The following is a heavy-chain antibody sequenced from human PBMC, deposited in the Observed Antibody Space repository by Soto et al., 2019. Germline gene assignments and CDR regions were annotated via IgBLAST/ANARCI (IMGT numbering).Heavy chain of an antibody. D-gene: IGHD3-10*01. CDR3: AGPIMVRGENAFDI. J-gene: IGHJ3*02. V-gene: IGHV4-59*01. CDR2: IYYSGST. Sequence: QVQLQESGPGLVKPSETLSLTCTVSGGSISSYYWSWIRQPPGKGLEWIGYIYYSGSTNYNPSLKRRVTISVDTSKNQFSLKLSSVTAADTAVHYCAGPIMVRGENAFDIWGQGTMVTVSS. CDR1: GGSISSYY.